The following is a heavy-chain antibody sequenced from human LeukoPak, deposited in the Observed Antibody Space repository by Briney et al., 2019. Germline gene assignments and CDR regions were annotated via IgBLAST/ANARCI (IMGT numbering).Heavy chain of an antibody. CDR2: ISSSSSYI. Sequence: GGSLRLSCAASGFTFSSYSMNWVRQAPGKGLEWVSSISSSSSYIYYADSVKGRFTISRDNAKNSLYLQMNSLRAEDTAVYYCARDRRELERGYFDYWGQGTLVTVSS. D-gene: IGHD1-1*01. J-gene: IGHJ4*02. V-gene: IGHV3-21*01. CDR3: ARDRRELERGYFDY. CDR1: GFTFSSYS.